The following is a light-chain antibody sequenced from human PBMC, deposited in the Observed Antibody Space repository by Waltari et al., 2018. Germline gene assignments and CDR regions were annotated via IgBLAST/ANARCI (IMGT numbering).Light chain of an antibody. CDR1: DSDVGAYDF. CDR2: EVS. Sequence: QSALTQPASVSGSPGQSITISCSGTDSDVGAYDFVSWYQQHPGKAPHLIIYEVSNRSSGISTRFSASKPGNTASLTISGLQAEDEADYYCSSYTTSSAPGVFGTGTRVTVL. V-gene: IGLV2-14*01. CDR3: SSYTTSSAPGV. J-gene: IGLJ1*01.